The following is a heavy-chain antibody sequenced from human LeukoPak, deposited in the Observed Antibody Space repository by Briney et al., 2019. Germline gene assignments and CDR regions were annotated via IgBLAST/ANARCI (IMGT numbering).Heavy chain of an antibody. J-gene: IGHJ4*02. Sequence: SETLFLTCAVYGGSFSGYYWSWIRQPPGKGLEWIGEINRSGSTNYNPSLKSRVTISVDTSKNQFSLKLSSVTAADTAVYYCARSLKPDIVVVVAATTGQYYFDYWGQGTLVTVSS. CDR1: GGSFSGYY. CDR3: ARSLKPDIVVVVAATTGQYYFDY. CDR2: INRSGST. D-gene: IGHD2-15*01. V-gene: IGHV4-34*01.